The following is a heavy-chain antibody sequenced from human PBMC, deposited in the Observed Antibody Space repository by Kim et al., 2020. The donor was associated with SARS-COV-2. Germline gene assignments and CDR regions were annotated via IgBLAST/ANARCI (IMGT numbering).Heavy chain of an antibody. D-gene: IGHD1-1*01. CDR3: ARVRRSGTTDWFDP. Sequence: VDSVKCRFTISRDNAKNSVYLQMNSLRADDTAVYYCARVRRSGTTDWFDPWGQGTLVTVSS. J-gene: IGHJ5*02. V-gene: IGHV3-7*03.